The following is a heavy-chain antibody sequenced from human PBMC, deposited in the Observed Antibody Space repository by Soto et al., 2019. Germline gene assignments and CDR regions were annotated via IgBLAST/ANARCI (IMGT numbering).Heavy chain of an antibody. CDR2: IYYSGST. CDR3: AREDHDYSFDY. Sequence: SETLSLTFTVSVGSISSGDYYWSWIRQPPGKGLEWIGYIYYSGSTYYNPSLKSRVTISVDTSKNQFSLKLSSVTAADTAVYYCAREDHDYSFDYWGQGTLVTVSS. V-gene: IGHV4-30-4*01. CDR1: VGSISSGDYY. J-gene: IGHJ4*02. D-gene: IGHD4-4*01.